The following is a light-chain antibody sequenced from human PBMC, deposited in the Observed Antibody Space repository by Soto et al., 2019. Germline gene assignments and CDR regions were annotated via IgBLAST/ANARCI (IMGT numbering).Light chain of an antibody. CDR2: GSS. CDR3: QQYGTTPLIT. J-gene: IGKJ5*01. V-gene: IGKV3-20*01. CDR1: QSVTSRF. Sequence: EIVLTQSTGTLSLSPGERATLSCRASQSVTSRFLAWYQQKPGQAPRLLIYGSSSRASGIPDRFSGVVSGTDFTLTISRLEPEDFAVYYGQQYGTTPLITFGQGTRLEIK.